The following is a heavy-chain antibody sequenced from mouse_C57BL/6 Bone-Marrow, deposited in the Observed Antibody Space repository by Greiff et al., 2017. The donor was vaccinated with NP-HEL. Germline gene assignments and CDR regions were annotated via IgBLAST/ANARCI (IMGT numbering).Heavy chain of an antibody. CDR3: AREGIAY. J-gene: IGHJ3*01. Sequence: EVQLVESGPGLVKPSQSLSLTCSVTGYSITSGYYWNWIRQFPGNKLEWMGYISYDGSNNYNPSLKNRISITRDTSKNQFFLKLNSVTTEDTATYYCAREGIAYWGQGTLVTVSA. V-gene: IGHV3-6*01. CDR2: ISYDGSN. CDR1: GYSITSGYY.